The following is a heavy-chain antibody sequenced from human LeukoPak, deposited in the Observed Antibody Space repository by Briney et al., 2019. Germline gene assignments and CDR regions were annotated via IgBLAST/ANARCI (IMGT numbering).Heavy chain of an antibody. Sequence: SGTLSLTCTVSGYSISSGYYWGWVRQPPGKGLEWVGSINHSGSTNYNPSLKRRVTISADTSKNQFSLKLSSVTAADTAVYYCASHVTIAVAGGAYYFDHWGQGTLVTVSS. D-gene: IGHD6-19*01. J-gene: IGHJ4*02. V-gene: IGHV4-38-2*02. CDR2: INHSGST. CDR3: ASHVTIAVAGGAYYFDH. CDR1: GYSISSGYY.